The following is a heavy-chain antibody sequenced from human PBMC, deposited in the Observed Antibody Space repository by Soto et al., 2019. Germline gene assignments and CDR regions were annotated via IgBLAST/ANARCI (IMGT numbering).Heavy chain of an antibody. CDR1: GFTFSGST. CDR3: ARGVYPFWSGHPKGLDY. CDR2: IGSKANNYAA. Sequence: GSLRLSCAASGFTFSGSTLHWVRQASGKGLEWVGRIGSKANNYAAAYAVSLKGRVTISGDDSRNTAYLQMRSLKTEDTAVYYCARGVYPFWSGHPKGLDYWGQGTVVTVSS. D-gene: IGHD3-3*01. J-gene: IGHJ4*02. V-gene: IGHV3-73*01.